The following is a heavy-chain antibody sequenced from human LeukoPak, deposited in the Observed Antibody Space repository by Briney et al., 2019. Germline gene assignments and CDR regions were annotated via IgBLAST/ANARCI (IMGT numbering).Heavy chain of an antibody. CDR3: ARTPTYRDVYYYYYYMDV. J-gene: IGHJ6*03. CDR2: MNPNSGNT. V-gene: IGHV1-8*03. CDR1: GYTFTSYD. D-gene: IGHD3-16*02. Sequence: ASVKDSCKASGYTFTSYDINWVRQATGQGLEWMGWMNPNSGNTGYAQKFQGRVTITRNTSISTAYMELSSLRSEDTAVYYCARTPTYRDVYYYYYYMDVWGKGTTVTVSS.